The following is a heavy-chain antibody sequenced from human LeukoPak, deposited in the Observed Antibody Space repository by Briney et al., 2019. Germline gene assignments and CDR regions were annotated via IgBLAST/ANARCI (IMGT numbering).Heavy chain of an antibody. V-gene: IGHV1-46*01. Sequence: ASVKVSCKASGYTFTMYYIHWVRQAPGQGLEWMGLINPNDGATTYAQRFQGRVTMTRDMSTTTVYMDLRSLRSEDTAVYYCARALYSSSYDYYYYYMDVWGKGTTVTVSS. CDR1: GYTFTMYY. CDR2: INPNDGAT. J-gene: IGHJ6*03. D-gene: IGHD6-6*01. CDR3: ARALYSSSYDYYYYYMDV.